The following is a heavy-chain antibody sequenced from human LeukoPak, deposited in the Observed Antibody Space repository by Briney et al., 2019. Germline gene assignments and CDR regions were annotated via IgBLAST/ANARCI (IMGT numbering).Heavy chain of an antibody. V-gene: IGHV3-49*03. CDR3: TRDSSLDYYGIDV. CDR1: GFTFGDYP. CDR2: IKSKSYGCTT. Sequence: PGGSLRLSCTASGFTFGDYPMGWFRQAPGKGLQWVGLIKSKSYGCTTKYAASVKGRFSISRDDSKGIAYLQMDSLKIEDTGVYYCTRDSSLDYYGIDVWGQGTTVTVS. J-gene: IGHJ6*02.